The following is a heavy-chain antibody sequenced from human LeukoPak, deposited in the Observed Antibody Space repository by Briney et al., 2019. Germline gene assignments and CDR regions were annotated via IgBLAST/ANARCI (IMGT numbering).Heavy chain of an antibody. V-gene: IGHV3-21*01. CDR1: GFTFRSYS. J-gene: IGHJ6*03. CDR2: ISSSSSYI. D-gene: IGHD3-3*01. CDR3: ARDSGGRGFWSGYAASFYYMDV. Sequence: GGSLRLSCAASGFTFRSYSMNWVRQAPGKGLEWVSSISSSSSYIYYADSVKGRFTISRDNAKNSLYLQMNSLRAEDTAVYYCARDSGGRGFWSGYAASFYYMDVWGRGTTVTVSS.